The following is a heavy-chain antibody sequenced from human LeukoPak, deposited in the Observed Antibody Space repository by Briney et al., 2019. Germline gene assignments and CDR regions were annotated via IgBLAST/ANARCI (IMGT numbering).Heavy chain of an antibody. J-gene: IGHJ6*03. CDR3: ARADCSSTSCYTRGYYYYYMDV. D-gene: IGHD2-2*02. CDR2: IRYDGSNK. V-gene: IGHV3-30*02. Sequence: GGSLRLSCAASGFTFSSYGMHWVRQAPGKGLEWVAFIRYDGSNKYYADSVKGRFTISRDNAKNSLYLQMNSLRAEDTAVYYCARADCSSTSCYTRGYYYYYMDVWGKGTTVTVSS. CDR1: GFTFSSYG.